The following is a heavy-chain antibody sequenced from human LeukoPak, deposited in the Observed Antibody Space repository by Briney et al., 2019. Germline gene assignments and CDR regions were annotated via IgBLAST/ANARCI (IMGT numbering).Heavy chain of an antibody. CDR2: ISYDGSNK. CDR3: ARGVGDYYDSSGYYSLLGYFDL. V-gene: IGHV3-30*01. J-gene: IGHJ2*01. CDR1: GFTFSSYA. D-gene: IGHD3-22*01. Sequence: GGSLRLSCAASGFTFSSYAMHWVRQAPGKGLEWVAVISYDGSNKYYADSVKGRFTISRDNSKNTLYLQMNSLRAEDTAMYYCARGVGDYYDSSGYYSLLGYFDLWGRGTLVTVSS.